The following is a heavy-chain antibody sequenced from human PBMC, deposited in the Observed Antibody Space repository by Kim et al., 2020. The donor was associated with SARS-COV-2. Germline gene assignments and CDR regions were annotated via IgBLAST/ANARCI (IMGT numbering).Heavy chain of an antibody. J-gene: IGHJ4*02. V-gene: IGHV4-59*01. CDR3: ARERAAAGMADY. Sequence: NYTPAHKSRVTISVDTPKNQFSLKLSSVTAADTAVYYCARERAAAGMADYWGQGTLVTVSS. D-gene: IGHD6-13*01.